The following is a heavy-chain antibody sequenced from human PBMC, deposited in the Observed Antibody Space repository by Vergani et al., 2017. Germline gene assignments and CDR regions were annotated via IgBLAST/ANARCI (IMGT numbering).Heavy chain of an antibody. V-gene: IGHV5-51*01. CDR2: IYPCDSDT. J-gene: IGHJ4*02. D-gene: IGHD2-15*01. CDR3: ARLDCSGGSCYEAPDY. CDR1: GYSFTSYW. Sequence: EVQLVQSGAEVKKPGESLKISCKGSGYSFTSYWIGWVRQMPGKGLGWMGIIYPCDSDTRYRPSFQGQVTISADKSISPACLPWSSLMASDTAMYYCARLDCSGGSCYEAPDYWGQGTLVTVSS.